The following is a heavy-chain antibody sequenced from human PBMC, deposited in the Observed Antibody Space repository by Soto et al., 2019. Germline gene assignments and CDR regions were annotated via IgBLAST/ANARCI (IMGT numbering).Heavy chain of an antibody. CDR2: INVYNGNI. V-gene: IGHV1-18*04. Sequence: QVPLVQSGAEVKKPGASVKVSCKASGYTFTNYGISWVRQAPGQGLEWMGWINVYNGNINYAQNFQGRVTMTTDTSTSTAYMELRSLRSDDTAVYSCARKKGLYFGMDVWGQGTTVTVSS. J-gene: IGHJ6*02. CDR1: GYTFTNYG. CDR3: ARKKGLYFGMDV.